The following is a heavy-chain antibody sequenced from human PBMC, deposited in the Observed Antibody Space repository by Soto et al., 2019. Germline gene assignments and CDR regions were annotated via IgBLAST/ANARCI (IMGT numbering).Heavy chain of an antibody. CDR1: GYSFTTYW. Sequence: PGESLKISCKGSGYSFTTYWIGWVRQKPGKGLEWMGIINPADSDTRYSPSFQGHVTISADRSISTAYLQLSSLKAPDTALYYCARHERFSDYYYGMEVWGQGTTVTVSS. D-gene: IGHD3-3*01. CDR3: ARHERFSDYYYGMEV. J-gene: IGHJ6*02. CDR2: INPADSDT. V-gene: IGHV5-51*01.